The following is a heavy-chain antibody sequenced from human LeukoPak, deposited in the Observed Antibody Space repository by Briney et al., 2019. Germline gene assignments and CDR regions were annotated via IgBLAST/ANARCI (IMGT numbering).Heavy chain of an antibody. D-gene: IGHD3-10*01. V-gene: IGHV4-61*08. CDR1: GASVSSDGYY. Sequence: SETLSLTCTVSGASVSSDGYYWSWIRQPPGKGLESIGYIFYSGSTNYNPSLKNRVTMSVDKSKNQFSLKLSSVTAADTAVYYCARGYGSHMDVWGQGTTVTVSS. CDR2: IFYSGST. J-gene: IGHJ6*02. CDR3: ARGYGSHMDV.